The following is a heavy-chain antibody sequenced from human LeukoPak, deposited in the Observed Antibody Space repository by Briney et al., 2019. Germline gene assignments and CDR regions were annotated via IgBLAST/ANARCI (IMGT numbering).Heavy chain of an antibody. CDR3: ARNYYDILTGYSPFDY. Sequence: ASETLSLTCAVYGGSFSGYYWSWIRQHPGKGLEWIGYIYYSGSTYYNPSLKSRVTISVDTSKNQFSLKLSSVTAADTAVYYCARNYYDILTGYSPFDYWGQGTLVTVSS. D-gene: IGHD3-9*01. V-gene: IGHV4-31*11. CDR1: GGSFSGYY. CDR2: IYYSGST. J-gene: IGHJ4*02.